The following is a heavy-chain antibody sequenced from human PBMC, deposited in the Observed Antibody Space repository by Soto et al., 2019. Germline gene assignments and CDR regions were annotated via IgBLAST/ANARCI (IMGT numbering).Heavy chain of an antibody. CDR2: INPNSGGT. CDR3: ARDNRITIFGVVDTSYNRFDP. CDR1: GYTFTGYY. J-gene: IGHJ5*02. V-gene: IGHV1-2*04. Sequence: GASVKVSCKASGYTFTGYYMHWVRQAPGQGLEWMGWINPNSGGTNYAQKFQGWVTMTRDTSISTAYMELSRLRSDDTAVYYCARDNRITIFGVVDTSYNRFDPWGQGTLVTVSS. D-gene: IGHD3-3*01.